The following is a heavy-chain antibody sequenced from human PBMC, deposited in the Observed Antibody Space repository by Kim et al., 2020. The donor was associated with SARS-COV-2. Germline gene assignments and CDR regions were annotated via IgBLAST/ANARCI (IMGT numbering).Heavy chain of an antibody. V-gene: IGHV4-59*13. J-gene: IGHJ3*02. CDR3: ARGTYDYVWGTHMLFDI. Sequence: SETLSLTCTVSGGSISSYYWSWIRQPPGKGLEWIGYIYYSGSTNYNPSLKSRVTISVDTSKNQFSLKLSSVTAADTAVYYCARGTYDYVWGTHMLFDIWGQGTMVTVSS. D-gene: IGHD3-16*01. CDR2: IYYSGST. CDR1: GGSISSYY.